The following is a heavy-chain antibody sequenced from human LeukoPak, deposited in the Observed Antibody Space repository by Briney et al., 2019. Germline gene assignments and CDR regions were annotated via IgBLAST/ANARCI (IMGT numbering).Heavy chain of an antibody. Sequence: GGSLRLSCAASGFTFSSYGMHWVRQAPGKGLEWVANIKQDGSEKYYVDSVKGRFTISRDNAKNSLYLQMNSLRAEDTAVYYCARDIVVVPAAPYYYYGMDVWGQGTTVTVSS. CDR1: GFTFSSYG. V-gene: IGHV3-7*01. D-gene: IGHD2-2*01. J-gene: IGHJ6*02. CDR3: ARDIVVVPAAPYYYYGMDV. CDR2: IKQDGSEK.